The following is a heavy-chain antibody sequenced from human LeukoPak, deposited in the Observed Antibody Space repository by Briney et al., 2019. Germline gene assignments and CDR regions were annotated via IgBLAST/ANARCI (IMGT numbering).Heavy chain of an antibody. V-gene: IGHV1-18*01. D-gene: IGHD6-13*01. Sequence: ASVKVSCKASGYTFTSYGISWVRQAPGQGLEWMGWISAYNGNTNYAQKLQGRVTMTTDTSTSTAYMELRSLRSDDTAVYYSASHYSSPTHFDYWGQGTLVTVSS. CDR1: GYTFTSYG. J-gene: IGHJ4*02. CDR2: ISAYNGNT. CDR3: ASHYSSPTHFDY.